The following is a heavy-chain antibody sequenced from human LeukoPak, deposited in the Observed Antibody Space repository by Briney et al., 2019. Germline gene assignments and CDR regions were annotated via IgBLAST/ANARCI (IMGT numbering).Heavy chain of an antibody. CDR2: ISYDGNNK. D-gene: IGHD2-2*03. CDR1: GFTFSDYS. Sequence: GGSLRLSCAASGFTFSDYSMHWVRQAPGKGLEWLAAISYDGNNKYYPDSVKGRFTISRDNSKNTLYLQINSLRAEDTAVYYCAKSSSGFLDISDLWGQGTMVTVSS. J-gene: IGHJ3*01. V-gene: IGHV3-30-3*02. CDR3: AKSSSGFLDISDL.